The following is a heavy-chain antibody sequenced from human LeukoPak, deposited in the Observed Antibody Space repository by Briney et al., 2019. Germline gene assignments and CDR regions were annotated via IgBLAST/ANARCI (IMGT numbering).Heavy chain of an antibody. Sequence: GGSLRLSCAASEFTFDNYAMSWIRQAPGKGLEWVSVISGSGYYSYYADSVKGRFTVSRDNSKTTLYLQMNSLRADDTAVYYCAKVRDAAGLGAFDIWGQGTMVTVSS. D-gene: IGHD2-2*01. V-gene: IGHV3-23*01. CDR2: ISGSGYYS. J-gene: IGHJ3*02. CDR1: EFTFDNYA. CDR3: AKVRDAAGLGAFDI.